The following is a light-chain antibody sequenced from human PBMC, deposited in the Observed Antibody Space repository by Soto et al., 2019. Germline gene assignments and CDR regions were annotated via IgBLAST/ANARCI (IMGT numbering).Light chain of an antibody. CDR3: AAWDSSLTGYV. Sequence: QSVLTQPPSASGTPWQRVTISCSGSSSNIESNYVYWYQQVPGTAPKLLIYRNSQRPSGVPDRFSDSTSGTSASLAISGLRSEDEADYYCAAWDSSLTGYVFGTGTKVTV. V-gene: IGLV1-47*01. CDR1: SSNIESNY. J-gene: IGLJ1*01. CDR2: RNS.